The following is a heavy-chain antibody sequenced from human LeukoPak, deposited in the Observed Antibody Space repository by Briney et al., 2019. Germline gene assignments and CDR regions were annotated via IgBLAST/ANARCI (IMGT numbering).Heavy chain of an antibody. V-gene: IGHV1-46*01. CDR2: INPSDDST. CDR3: ASGVYYDSSGYSFEY. J-gene: IGHJ4*02. CDR1: GYTFTSYF. D-gene: IGHD3-22*01. Sequence: ASVKVSCKASGYTFTSYFMHWVRQAPGQGLEWMGIINPSDDSTSYAQKFQGRVTITADESTSTAYMELSSLRSEDTAVYYCASGVYYDSSGYSFEYWGQGTLVTVSS.